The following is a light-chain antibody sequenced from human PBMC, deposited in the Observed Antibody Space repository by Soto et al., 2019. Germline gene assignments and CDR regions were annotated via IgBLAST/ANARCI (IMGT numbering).Light chain of an antibody. CDR1: SSEVGGYNY. V-gene: IGLV2-14*01. CDR2: EVS. J-gene: IGLJ1*01. CDR3: SSYTSSSNYV. Sequence: QSALTQPASVSGSHGQSITISCTGTSSEVGGYNYVSWYQQHPAKAPKLMIFEVSNRPSGISNRFSGSKSGNTASLTISGLQAEDEADYYCSSYTSSSNYVFGTGTNLTVL.